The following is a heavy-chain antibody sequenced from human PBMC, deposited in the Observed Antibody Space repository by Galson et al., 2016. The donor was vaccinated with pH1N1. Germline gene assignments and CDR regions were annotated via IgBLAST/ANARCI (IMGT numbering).Heavy chain of an antibody. V-gene: IGHV3-74*01. Sequence: SLRLSCAASGFTFSSYWMHWVRQAPGKGLVWVSRINSDGSSTSYADSVKGRFTISRDNAKNTLYLQMNSLRAEDTAVYYCARARQPVWAGYYYGMDVWGQGTTVTVSS. J-gene: IGHJ6*02. CDR3: ARARQPVWAGYYYGMDV. D-gene: IGHD6-6*01. CDR1: GFTFSSYW. CDR2: INSDGSST.